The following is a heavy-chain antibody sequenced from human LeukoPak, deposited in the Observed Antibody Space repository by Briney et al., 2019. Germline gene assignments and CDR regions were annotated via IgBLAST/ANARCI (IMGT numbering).Heavy chain of an antibody. CDR2: MNPNSGNT. CDR1: GYTFTSYD. J-gene: IGHJ5*02. CDR3: ARATYYYGSGSYGDWFDP. Sequence: ASVKVSCKASGYTFTSYDINWVRQATGQGLEWMGWMNPNSGNTGYAQKFQGRVTITRNTSISTAYMELSSLRSEDTAVYYCARATYYYGSGSYGDWFDPGGQGTLVTVSS. D-gene: IGHD3-10*01. V-gene: IGHV1-8*01.